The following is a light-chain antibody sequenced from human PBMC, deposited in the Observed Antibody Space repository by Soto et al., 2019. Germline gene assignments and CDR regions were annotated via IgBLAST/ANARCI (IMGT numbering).Light chain of an antibody. CDR2: DVN. CDR1: STDVGNYNY. V-gene: IGLV2-8*01. J-gene: IGLJ3*02. CDR3: SSYAGSNNWV. Sequence: QSALTQPASASGSPGQSLTISCTGTSTDVGNYNYVSWYQQHPGKATKLMISDVNRRPSGVPDRFSGSKSANTASLTVSGLQAEXEAYYYCSSYAGSNNWVFGGGTKL.